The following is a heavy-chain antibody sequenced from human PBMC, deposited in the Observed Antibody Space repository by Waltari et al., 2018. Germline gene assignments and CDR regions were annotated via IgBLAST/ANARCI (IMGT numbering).Heavy chain of an antibody. CDR2: MNPKNGNT. D-gene: IGHD6-19*01. CDR3: ARVPGISVAGSDS. J-gene: IGHJ4*02. Sequence: QVQLVQSGAEVKKPGASVKVSCKTSGYSFSDYDINWVRQATGQGLEWMGWMNPKNGNTGYSHKFQGRVTITSDTSTETVYMELSSLRVDDTAVYYCARVPGISVAGSDSWGQGTLVTVSS. V-gene: IGHV1-8*03. CDR1: GYSFSDYD.